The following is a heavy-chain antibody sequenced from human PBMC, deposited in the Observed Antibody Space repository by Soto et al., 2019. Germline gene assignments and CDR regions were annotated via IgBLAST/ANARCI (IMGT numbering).Heavy chain of an antibody. J-gene: IGHJ6*03. CDR3: ARKSWVRYDFWSGYQNYYYYYMDV. D-gene: IGHD3-3*01. Sequence: ASVKVSCKASGYTFTSYDINWVRQATGQGLEWMGWMNPNSGNTGYAQKFQGRVTMTRNTSISTAYMELSSLRSEDTAVYYCARKSWVRYDFWSGYQNYYYYYMDVWGKGTTVTVSS. CDR1: GYTFTSYD. V-gene: IGHV1-8*01. CDR2: MNPNSGNT.